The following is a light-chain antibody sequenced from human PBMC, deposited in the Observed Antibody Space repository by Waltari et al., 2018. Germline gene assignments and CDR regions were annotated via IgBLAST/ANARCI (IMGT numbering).Light chain of an antibody. CDR3: SSYTSISTFYV. Sequence: QSALTLPASVSGSPGQSLTISCTGTSSAVGGYPYVSWYQHISGKATKLMIHYVNKRPSGVSNRFPCSKSGNTASLTLSGLQAEAEADYYCSSYTSISTFYVFGTGTKLTVL. J-gene: IGLJ1*01. CDR2: YVN. CDR1: SSAVGGYPY. V-gene: IGLV2-14*03.